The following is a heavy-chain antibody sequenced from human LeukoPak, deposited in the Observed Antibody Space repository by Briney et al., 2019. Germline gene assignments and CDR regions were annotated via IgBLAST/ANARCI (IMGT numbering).Heavy chain of an antibody. J-gene: IGHJ4*02. CDR3: ARGNFYDNKGYSPELRY. CDR1: GGSISSSSYY. CDR2: IYYSGST. V-gene: IGHV4-39*07. Sequence: SETLSLTCTVSGGSISSSSYYWGWIRQPPGTGLEWIGSIYYSGSTYYNPSLKSRVTISVDTSKNQFSLKLSSVTAADTAVYYCARGNFYDNKGYSPELRYWGQGTLVTVSS. D-gene: IGHD3-10*01.